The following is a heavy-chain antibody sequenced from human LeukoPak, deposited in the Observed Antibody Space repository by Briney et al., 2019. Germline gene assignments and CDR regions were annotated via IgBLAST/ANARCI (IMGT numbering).Heavy chain of an antibody. Sequence: SETLSLTCAVYGGSFSGYYWSWIRQPPGKGLEWIGYIYDSGSTNYNPSLTSRVTISVDTSKNHFSLKLTSVTAADTAVYYCAGGATRFDIWGQGTTVTVSS. D-gene: IGHD1-26*01. V-gene: IGHV4-59*01. CDR1: GGSFSGYY. J-gene: IGHJ3*02. CDR3: AGGATRFDI. CDR2: IYDSGST.